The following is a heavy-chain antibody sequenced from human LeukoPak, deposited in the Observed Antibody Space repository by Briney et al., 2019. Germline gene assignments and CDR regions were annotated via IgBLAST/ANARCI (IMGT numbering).Heavy chain of an antibody. J-gene: IGHJ4*02. CDR3: ARGRLLRGDY. CDR2: INPNSGGT. CDR1: GYTFTSYD. D-gene: IGHD3-10*01. V-gene: IGHV1-2*02. Sequence: ASVKVSCKASGYTFTSYDINWVRQATGQGLEWMGWINPNSGGTNYAQKFQGRVTMTRDTSISTAYMELSRLRSDDTAVYYCARGRLLRGDYWGQGTLVTVSS.